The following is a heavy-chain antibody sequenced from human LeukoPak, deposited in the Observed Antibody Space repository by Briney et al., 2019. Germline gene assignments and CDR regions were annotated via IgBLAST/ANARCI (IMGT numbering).Heavy chain of an antibody. CDR1: GFTFSSYG. CDR3: ARDPNGDYIGAFDN. D-gene: IGHD4-17*01. CDR2: IWYDGSNK. V-gene: IGHV3-33*01. Sequence: GGSLRLSCVTSGFTFSSYGMHWVRQAPDKGLEGVSIIWYDGSNKYYADSVKGRFTISRDNSKNTVYLQMNSLRVEDTAVYYCARDPNGDYIGAFDNWGQGTMVTVSS. J-gene: IGHJ3*02.